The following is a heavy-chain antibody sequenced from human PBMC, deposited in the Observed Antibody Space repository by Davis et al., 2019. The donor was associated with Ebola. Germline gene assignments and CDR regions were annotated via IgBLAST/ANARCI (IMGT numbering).Heavy chain of an antibody. CDR3: AKLGRSSDYYGGNFDG. V-gene: IGHV5-51*01. CDR2: IYPGDSDT. CDR1: GYSFTSYW. Sequence: GESLKISCKGSGYSFTSYWIGWVRQMPGKGLEWMGIIYPGDSDTRYSPSFQGHVTIAAEKSSNTAYLQWSSLKASDTAPYYCAKLGRSSDYYGGNFDGWGQGTRVTVSS. J-gene: IGHJ4*02. D-gene: IGHD2-21*02.